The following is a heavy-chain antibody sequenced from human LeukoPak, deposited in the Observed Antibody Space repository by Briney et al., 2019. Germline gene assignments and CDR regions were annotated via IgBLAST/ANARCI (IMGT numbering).Heavy chain of an antibody. CDR2: ISSSGSTI. V-gene: IGHV3-48*03. CDR1: GFTFSSYE. CDR3: ARESEHSVSQVDFDL. D-gene: IGHD2-15*01. J-gene: IGHJ3*01. Sequence: GGSLRLSCAASGFTFSSYEMNWVRQAPGKGLEWVSYISSSGSTIYYADSVKGRFTISRDNAKNSLYLQMNSLRGEDTAVYYCARESEHSVSQVDFDLWGQGTMVTVSS.